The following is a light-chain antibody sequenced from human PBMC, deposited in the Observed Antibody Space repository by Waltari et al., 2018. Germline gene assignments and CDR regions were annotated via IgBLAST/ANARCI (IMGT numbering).Light chain of an antibody. J-gene: IGKJ1*01. CDR3: QQYYSTPRT. CDR1: QSVLFSSNSKNY. CDR2: WAS. Sequence: DIVMTQSPDSLAVSLGERATINCKSSQSVLFSSNSKNYLSWYQQIPGQPPRLLIYWASTRESGVPDRFSGSGSGTDFTLTISSLQAEDVAVYYCQQYYSTPRTFGQGTKVEIK. V-gene: IGKV4-1*01.